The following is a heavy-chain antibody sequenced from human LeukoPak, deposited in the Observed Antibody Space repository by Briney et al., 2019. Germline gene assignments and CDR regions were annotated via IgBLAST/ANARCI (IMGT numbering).Heavy chain of an antibody. CDR1: GFTFSNAW. V-gene: IGHV3-15*01. J-gene: IGHJ4*02. D-gene: IGHD2-15*01. CDR3: TTGIVVVVADVGY. CDR2: IKSKTDGGTT. Sequence: PGGSLRLSCAASGFTFSNAWMSWVRQAPGKGLEWVGRIKSKTDGGTTDYAAPVKGRFTISRDDSKNTLYLQMNSLKTEDTAVYYCTTGIVVVVADVGYWGQGTLVTVSS.